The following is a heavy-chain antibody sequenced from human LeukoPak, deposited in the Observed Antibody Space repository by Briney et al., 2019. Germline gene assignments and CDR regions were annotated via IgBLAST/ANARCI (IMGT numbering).Heavy chain of an antibody. CDR3: ARTLRGLLPRTY. CDR2: IYYSGNT. J-gene: IGHJ4*02. CDR1: GGSISSSSYY. V-gene: IGHV4-39*01. D-gene: IGHD3-22*01. Sequence: SETLSLTCTVSGGSISSSSYYWGWIRQPPGKGLEWIGSIYYSGNTNYNPSLQSRVTISVDTSKNQFSLKLTSVTAADTAVYFWARTLRGLLPRTYGGQGPLVTVSS.